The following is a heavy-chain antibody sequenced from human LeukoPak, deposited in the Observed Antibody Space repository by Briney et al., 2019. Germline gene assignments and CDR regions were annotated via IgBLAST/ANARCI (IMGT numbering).Heavy chain of an antibody. J-gene: IGHJ4*02. D-gene: IGHD6-19*01. V-gene: IGHV3-7*01. CDR2: INQDGSEK. CDR3: AKSEQWLVPPNYYFDY. CDR1: GFTFSSYW. Sequence: GGSLRLSYEASGFTFSSYWMSWVRQAPGKGLEWVANINQDGSEKYYVDSVKGRFTISRDNSKNTLYLQMNSLRAEDTAVYYCAKSEQWLVPPNYYFDYWGQGTLVTVSS.